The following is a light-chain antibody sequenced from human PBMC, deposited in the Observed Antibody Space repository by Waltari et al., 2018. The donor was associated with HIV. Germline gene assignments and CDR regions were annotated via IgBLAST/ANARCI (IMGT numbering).Light chain of an antibody. CDR2: DVT. Sequence: QSALTQPRSVSGSPGQSVTISCTGTSSDVGGFNFVSWYQQHPGKAPKLMIYDVTKRPSGVPDRFSGSKIDNTASLTISGLQADDEADYYCCSYAGSYTLVVFGGGTKLTVL. J-gene: IGLJ2*01. CDR1: SSDVGGFNF. CDR3: CSYAGSYTLVV. V-gene: IGLV2-11*01.